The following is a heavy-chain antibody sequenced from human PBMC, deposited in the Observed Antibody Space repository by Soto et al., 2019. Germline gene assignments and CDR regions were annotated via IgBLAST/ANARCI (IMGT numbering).Heavy chain of an antibody. CDR1: GGAISGYY. Sequence: PSETLSLTCTVSGGAISGYYWTWIRQSAGKGLEWIGRIYSSGGTKYNPSLKSRVTMSLDTSQNQFSLRLSSVTAADTAVYYCARGQRFSDSFAPWGQGTLVTVSS. J-gene: IGHJ5*02. D-gene: IGHD3-3*01. CDR2: IYSSGGT. CDR3: ARGQRFSDSFAP. V-gene: IGHV4-4*07.